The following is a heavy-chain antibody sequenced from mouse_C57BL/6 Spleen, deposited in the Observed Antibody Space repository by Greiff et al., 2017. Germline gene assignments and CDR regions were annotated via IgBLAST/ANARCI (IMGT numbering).Heavy chain of an antibody. J-gene: IGHJ1*03. CDR1: GYTFTDYY. Sequence: EVQLQQSGPELVKPGASVKISCKASGYTFTDYYMNWVKQSHGKSLEWIGDINPNNGGTSYNQKFKGKATLTVDKSSSTAYMELRSLTSEDSAVYYCARWPKKRTGTEGYFDVWGTGTTVTVSS. CDR2: INPNNGGT. CDR3: ARWPKKRTGTEGYFDV. D-gene: IGHD4-1*01. V-gene: IGHV1-26*01.